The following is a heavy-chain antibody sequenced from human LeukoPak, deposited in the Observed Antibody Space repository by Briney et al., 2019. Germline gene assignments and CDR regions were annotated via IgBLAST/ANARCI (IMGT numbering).Heavy chain of an antibody. CDR1: VGSISAGPYY. Sequence: SETLSLTCTVSVGSISAGPYYWNWLRQPAGKGLEWIGRIYTSGSTNYNPSLKSRVTMSVDTSKNQFSLKLSSVTAADTAVYYCAREQYSSGWRLTYYFDYWGQGTLVTVSS. J-gene: IGHJ4*02. V-gene: IGHV4-61*02. CDR3: AREQYSSGWRLTYYFDY. CDR2: IYTSGST. D-gene: IGHD6-19*01.